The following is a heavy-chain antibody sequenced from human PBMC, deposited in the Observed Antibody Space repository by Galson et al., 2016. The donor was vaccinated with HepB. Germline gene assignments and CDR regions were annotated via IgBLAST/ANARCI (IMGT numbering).Heavy chain of an antibody. Sequence: QSGAEVKKPGESLKISCKGSGYILSNYWIAWVRQMPGKGLEWMGMIYPGDSDTRYSPSFQGQVTISADKSINTAYLQWSSLKASDTAVYYCARQVGGTGYLDLWGQGTLVTVSS. CDR3: ARQVGGTGYLDL. CDR2: IYPGDSDT. D-gene: IGHD1-1*01. J-gene: IGHJ4*02. V-gene: IGHV5-51*01. CDR1: GYILSNYW.